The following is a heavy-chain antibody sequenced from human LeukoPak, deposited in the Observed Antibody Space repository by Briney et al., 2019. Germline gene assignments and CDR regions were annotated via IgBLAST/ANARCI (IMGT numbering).Heavy chain of an antibody. CDR3: ARVGGQQPDFDY. Sequence: GGSLRLSCAASRFTFNDYQMSWIRQAPGKGLEWISDISSGSTYTNYADSVKGRFTISRDNAKNSVYLQMDSLGAEDTAVYYCARVGGQQPDFDYWGQGTLVTVSS. CDR2: ISSGSTYT. V-gene: IGHV3-11*05. D-gene: IGHD6-13*01. J-gene: IGHJ4*02. CDR1: RFTFNDYQ.